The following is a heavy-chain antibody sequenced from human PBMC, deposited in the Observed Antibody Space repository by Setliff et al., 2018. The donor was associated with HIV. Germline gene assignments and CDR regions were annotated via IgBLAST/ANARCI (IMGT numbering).Heavy chain of an antibody. CDR2: IKPDESEK. CDR3: ARGYTGDFH. V-gene: IGHV3-7*01. D-gene: IGHD7-27*01. Sequence: GGSLRLSCAASGFTLSNYWMTWLRLAPGKGLEWVANIKPDESEKNYVDSVKGRFTISRENAKNSLYLQMNSLRVEDTAVYYCARGYTGDFHWGQGTLVTVSS. J-gene: IGHJ4*02. CDR1: GFTLSNYW.